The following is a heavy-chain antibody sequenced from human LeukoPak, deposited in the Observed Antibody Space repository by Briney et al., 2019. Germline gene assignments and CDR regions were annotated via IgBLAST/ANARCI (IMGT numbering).Heavy chain of an antibody. CDR2: INQDGSEK. V-gene: IGHV3-7*01. J-gene: IGHJ4*02. Sequence: PGGSLRLSCVASGFTLNWYWMSWVRQAPGKGLEWVANINQDGSEKYYVDSVKGRITMSRDNAKNSLFLQMNSLRAEDTAVYYCAISTGRGGDDYWGQGTPVTVSS. D-gene: IGHD3-10*01. CDR1: GFTLNWYW. CDR3: AISTGRGGDDY.